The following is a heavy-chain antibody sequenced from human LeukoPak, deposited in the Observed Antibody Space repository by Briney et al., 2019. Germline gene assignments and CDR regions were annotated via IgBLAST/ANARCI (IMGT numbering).Heavy chain of an antibody. CDR2: IYYSGST. CDR1: GGSISSSSYY. D-gene: IGHD6-19*01. V-gene: IGHV4-39*07. Sequence: PSETLSLTCTVSGGSISSSSYYWGWIRQPPGKGLEWIGSIYYSGSTYYNPPLKSRVTISVVTSKNQFSLKLSSVTAADTAVYYCARVCKIDSSGRATYYYYGMDVWGQGTTVTVSS. J-gene: IGHJ6*02. CDR3: ARVCKIDSSGRATYYYYGMDV.